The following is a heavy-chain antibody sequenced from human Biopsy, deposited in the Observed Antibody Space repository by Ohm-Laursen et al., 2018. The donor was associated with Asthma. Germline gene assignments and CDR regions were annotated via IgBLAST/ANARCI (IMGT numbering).Heavy chain of an antibody. CDR2: ISSSGATI. CDR3: ARVMGLELLDY. Sequence: SLRLSCAASGFTFSDYYMSWIRQAPGKGLEWVSYISSSGATIYYADSVRGRFTISRDNAKNSLYLQMNSLRAEDTAVYYCARVMGLELLDYWGQGTLVTVSS. V-gene: IGHV3-11*01. D-gene: IGHD1-7*01. J-gene: IGHJ4*02. CDR1: GFTFSDYY.